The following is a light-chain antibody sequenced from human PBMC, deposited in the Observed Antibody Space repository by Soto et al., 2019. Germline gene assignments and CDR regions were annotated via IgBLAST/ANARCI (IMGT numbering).Light chain of an antibody. CDR1: SSDVGSYNL. CDR3: CSYAGRPNYA. J-gene: IGLJ1*01. V-gene: IGLV2-23*02. Sequence: QSVLTQPASVSGSPGQSITISCTGTSSDVGSYNLVSWYQQHPGKAPKLMIYEVSKRPSGVSNRFSGSKSGNTASLTISGLQAEDEADHYCCSYAGRPNYAFGTGTKVTVL. CDR2: EVS.